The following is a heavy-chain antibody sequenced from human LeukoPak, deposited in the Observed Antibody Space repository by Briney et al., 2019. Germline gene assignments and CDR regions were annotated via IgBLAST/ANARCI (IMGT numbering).Heavy chain of an antibody. V-gene: IGHV3-21*01. Sequence: GGSLRLSCAASGFSFSIYFMNWVRQAPGKGLEWVSSISRTSEYIHYADSVRGRFALSRDNAKNSVYLQMSGLRAEHTAVYFFAGGGDIDYWGQGILVTVS. CDR1: GFSFSIYF. D-gene: IGHD3-16*01. CDR2: ISRTSEYI. J-gene: IGHJ4*02. CDR3: AGGGDIDY.